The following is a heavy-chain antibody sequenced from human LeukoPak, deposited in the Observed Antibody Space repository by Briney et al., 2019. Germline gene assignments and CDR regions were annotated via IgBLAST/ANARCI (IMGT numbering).Heavy chain of an antibody. CDR1: CDSLYNSSYC. CDR3: ARVGAAAGSTYFDY. D-gene: IGHD6-13*01. Sequence: SETLSLPCTVSCDSLYNSSYCWVWLRQHPGKGLEWIGYIYYGGTSYYNPSLKSRVTISVDTSKNQFSLKLSTVTVSYWAVYSCARVGAAAGSTYFDYWGQGTLVTVSS. V-gene: IGHV4-31*03. CDR2: IYYGGTS. J-gene: IGHJ4*02.